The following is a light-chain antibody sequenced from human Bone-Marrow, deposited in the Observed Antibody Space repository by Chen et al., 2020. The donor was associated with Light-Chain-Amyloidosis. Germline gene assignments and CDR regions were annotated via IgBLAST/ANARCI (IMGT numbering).Light chain of an antibody. J-gene: IGLJ3*02. CDR3: QVWDRSSDRPV. CDR1: NIGSTS. CDR2: DDS. Sequence: SYVLTQPSPVSVAPGQTAPIACGGHNIGSTSVHWYQQTPGQAPLLVVYDDSDRPSGIPERLSGSNSGNTATLTISRVEAGDEADYYCQVWDRSSDRPVFGGGTKLTVL. V-gene: IGLV3-21*02.